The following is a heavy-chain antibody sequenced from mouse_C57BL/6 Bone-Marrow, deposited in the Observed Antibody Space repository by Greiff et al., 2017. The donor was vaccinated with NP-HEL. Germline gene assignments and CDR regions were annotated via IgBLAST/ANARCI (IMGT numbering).Heavy chain of an antibody. J-gene: IGHJ1*03. Sequence: EVNLVESGGGLVKPGGSLKLSCAASGFTFSDYGMHWVRQAPEKGLEWVAYISSGSSTIYYADTVKGRFTISRDNAKNTLFLQMTSLRSEDTAMYYCANSLTTVVAHWYFDVWGTGTTVTVSS. V-gene: IGHV5-17*01. D-gene: IGHD1-1*01. CDR2: ISSGSSTI. CDR3: ANSLTTVVAHWYFDV. CDR1: GFTFSDYG.